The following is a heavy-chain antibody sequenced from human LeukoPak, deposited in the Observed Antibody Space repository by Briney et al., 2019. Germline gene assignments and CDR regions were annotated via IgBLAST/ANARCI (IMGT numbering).Heavy chain of an antibody. V-gene: IGHV4-59*01. CDR1: GGSISSYY. Sequence: PSETLSLTCTVSGGSISSYYWSWIRQPPGKGLEWIGYIYYSGSTNYNPSLKSRVTISVDTSKNQFSLKLSSVTAADTAVYYCARVRWEHYYYYYMDVWGKGTTVTVSS. CDR2: IYYSGST. CDR3: ARVRWEHYYYYYMDV. J-gene: IGHJ6*03. D-gene: IGHD1-26*01.